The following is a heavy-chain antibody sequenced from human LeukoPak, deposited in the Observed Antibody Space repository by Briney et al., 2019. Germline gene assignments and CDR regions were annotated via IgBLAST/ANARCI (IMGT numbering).Heavy chain of an antibody. CDR1: GYTFTGYY. CDR2: INPNSGGT. CDR3: ARDRTAAAVARRQARKNWFDP. V-gene: IGHV1-2*04. D-gene: IGHD6-13*01. J-gene: IGHJ5*02. Sequence: VKVSCKASGYTFTGYYMHWVRQAPGQGLEWMGWINPNSGGTNYAQKFQGWVTMTRDTSISTAYMELSRLRSDDTAVYYCARDRTAAAVARRQARKNWFDPWGQGTLVTVSS.